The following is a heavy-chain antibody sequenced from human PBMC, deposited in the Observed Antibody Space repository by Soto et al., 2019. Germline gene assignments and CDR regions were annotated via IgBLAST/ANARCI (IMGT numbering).Heavy chain of an antibody. D-gene: IGHD6-19*01. V-gene: IGHV4-31*03. J-gene: IGHJ4*02. Sequence: QVQLQESGPGLVKPSQTLSLTCTVSGGSISSGGYCWSWIRQHPGKGLEWIGYIYYSGSTYYNPPLKSRVTISVDTSKNQFSLKLSSVTAADTAVYYCARVAEYSGWLDYWGQGTLVTVSS. CDR1: GGSISSGGYC. CDR3: ARVAEYSGWLDY. CDR2: IYYSGST.